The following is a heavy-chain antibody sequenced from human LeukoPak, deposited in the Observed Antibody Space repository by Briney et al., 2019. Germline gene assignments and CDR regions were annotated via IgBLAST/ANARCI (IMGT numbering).Heavy chain of an antibody. CDR3: ARESLRWFDS. V-gene: IGHV1-2*02. Sequence: ASVKVSCKASGYTFIGYYIHWVRQAPGQGLEWMGWINPNGGGTNYAQTFQGRVTMTRDTSISTAYMELNRLTFDDTAVYYCARESLRWFDSWGQGTLVTVSS. J-gene: IGHJ5*01. CDR1: GYTFIGYY. CDR2: INPNGGGT.